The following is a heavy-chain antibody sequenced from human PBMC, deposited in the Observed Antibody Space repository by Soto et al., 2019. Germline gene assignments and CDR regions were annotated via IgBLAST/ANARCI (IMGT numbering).Heavy chain of an antibody. CDR2: ISGSGGST. CDR3: AKDPPYYYDSSGADPFDY. CDR1: GFTFSSYA. Sequence: GGSLRLSCAASGFTFSSYAMSWVRQAPGKGLEWVSAISGSGGSTYYADSVKGRFTISRDNSKNTLYLQMNSLRAEDTAVCYCAKDPPYYYDSSGADPFDYWGPGTLVTVSS. J-gene: IGHJ4*02. V-gene: IGHV3-23*01. D-gene: IGHD3-22*01.